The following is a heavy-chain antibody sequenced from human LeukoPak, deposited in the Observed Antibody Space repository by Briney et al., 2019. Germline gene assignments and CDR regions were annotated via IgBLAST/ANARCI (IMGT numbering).Heavy chain of an antibody. J-gene: IGHJ3*02. V-gene: IGHV1-46*01. CDR1: GYTFTSYY. Sequence: ASVKVSFKASGYTFTSYYMHWVRQATGQGLEWVGIINPDGGSTSYAQKFQGRVIMTRDTSTSTVYMQLSSLRSEDTAVYYCARGYSYGKRDAFDIWGQGTMVTVSS. CDR3: ARGYSYGKRDAFDI. D-gene: IGHD5-18*01. CDR2: INPDGGST.